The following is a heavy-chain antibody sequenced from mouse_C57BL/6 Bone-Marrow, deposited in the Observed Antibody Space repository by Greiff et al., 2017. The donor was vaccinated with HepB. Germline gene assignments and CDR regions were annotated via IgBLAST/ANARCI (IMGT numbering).Heavy chain of an antibody. Sequence: QVHVKQPGAELVKPGASVKVSCKASGYTFTSYWMHWVKQRPGQGLEWIGRIHPSDSDTNYNQKFKGKATLTVDKSSSTAYMQLSSLTSEDSAVYYCAMGLRRGFAYWGQGTLVTVSA. D-gene: IGHD2-4*01. CDR1: GYTFTSYW. J-gene: IGHJ3*01. V-gene: IGHV1-74*01. CDR2: IHPSDSDT. CDR3: AMGLRRGFAY.